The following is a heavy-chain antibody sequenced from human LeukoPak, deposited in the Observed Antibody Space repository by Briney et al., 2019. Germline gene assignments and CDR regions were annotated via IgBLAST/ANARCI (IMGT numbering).Heavy chain of an antibody. CDR2: IAGGGST. J-gene: IGHJ4*02. D-gene: IGHD6-6*01. CDR1: GFTFSNYA. V-gene: IGHV3-23*01. Sequence: PGGSLRLSCAASGFTFSNYAVNWVRQAPGKGLEWVSTIAGGGSTYYADSVKGRFTISRGNSKNTLYLQMNSLRAEDTALYYCAKAHSSSSGDYFDYWGQGTLVTVSS. CDR3: AKAHSSSSGDYFDY.